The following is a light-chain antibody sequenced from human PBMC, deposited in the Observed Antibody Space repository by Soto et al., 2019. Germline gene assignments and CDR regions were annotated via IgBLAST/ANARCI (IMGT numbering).Light chain of an antibody. J-gene: IGKJ5*01. V-gene: IGKV1-5*03. CDR3: QQYIKWPIT. CDR1: QTITTW. CDR2: KAT. Sequence: DIQMTQSPSTLSASVGDRVTITCRASQTITTWLAWYQQKPGKAPKLLIYKATNLQSGVPSRFSGSGSGTEFSLTISSLQPEDFAVYYCQQYIKWPITFGQGTRLEIK.